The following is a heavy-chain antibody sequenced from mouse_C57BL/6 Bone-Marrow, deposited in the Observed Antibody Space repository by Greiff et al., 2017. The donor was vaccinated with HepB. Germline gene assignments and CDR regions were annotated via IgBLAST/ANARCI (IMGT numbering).Heavy chain of an antibody. D-gene: IGHD2-1*01. V-gene: IGHV1-82*01. CDR2: IYPGDGDT. J-gene: IGHJ2*01. CDR1: GYAFSSSW. CDR3: ARDYGNYKGYYFDY. Sequence: QVQLQQSGPELVKPGASVKISCKASGYAFSSSWMNWVKQRPGKGLEWIGRIYPGDGDTNYNGKFKGKATLTADKSSSTAYMQLSSLTSEDSAVYFCARDYGNYKGYYFDYWGQGTTLTVSS.